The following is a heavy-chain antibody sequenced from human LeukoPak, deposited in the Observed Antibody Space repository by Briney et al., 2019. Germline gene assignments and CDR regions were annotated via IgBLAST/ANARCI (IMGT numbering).Heavy chain of an antibody. CDR2: ISYDGTNK. Sequence: PGGSLRLSCVASGFTFSNYGMYWVRQAPGKGLEWVAVISYDGTNKYYADSVKGRFTISRDNSKNTLYLQMNSLRAEDTAVYYCAKDFVVVPGNVNYFDYWGQGTLVTVSS. D-gene: IGHD2-21*02. J-gene: IGHJ4*02. CDR3: AKDFVVVPGNVNYFDY. CDR1: GFTFSNYG. V-gene: IGHV3-30*18.